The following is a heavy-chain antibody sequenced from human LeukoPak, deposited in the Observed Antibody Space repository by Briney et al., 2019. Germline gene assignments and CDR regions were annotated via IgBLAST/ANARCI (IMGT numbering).Heavy chain of an antibody. CDR2: INHSGST. CDR1: GGSFSGYY. CDR3: ASLPSGGSFDY. V-gene: IGHV4-34*01. D-gene: IGHD1-14*01. J-gene: IGHJ4*02. Sequence: SETLSLTRAVYGGSFSGYYWSWIRQPPGKGLEWIGEINHSGSTNYNPSLKSRVTISVDTSKNQFSLKLSSVTAADTAVYYCASLPSGGSFDYWGQGTLVTVSS.